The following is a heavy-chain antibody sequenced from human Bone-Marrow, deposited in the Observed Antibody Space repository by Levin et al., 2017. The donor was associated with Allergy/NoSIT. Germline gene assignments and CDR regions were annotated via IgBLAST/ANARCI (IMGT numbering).Heavy chain of an antibody. CDR2: IKSEIHEGTT. CDR1: GFTFTNAW. J-gene: IGHJ6*02. D-gene: IGHD6-13*01. Sequence: KPGGSLRLSCAASGFTFTNAWMRWVRQAPGKGLEWVGRIKSEIHEGTTDYAAFVKGRFTISRNDAENTLFLQMNSLETEDTAIYFCTTDYLGYSASWGMGFYGMDVWGQGTTVTVSS. V-gene: IGHV3-15*01. CDR3: TTDYLGYSASWGMGFYGMDV.